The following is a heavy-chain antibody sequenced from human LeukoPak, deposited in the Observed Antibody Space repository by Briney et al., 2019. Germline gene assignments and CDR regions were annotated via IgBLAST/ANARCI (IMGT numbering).Heavy chain of an antibody. CDR3: AKAGHYGSGSYYSDY. D-gene: IGHD3-10*01. CDR2: ISGSGTTT. CDR1: GFTFSSYS. J-gene: IGHJ4*02. V-gene: IGHV3-23*01. Sequence: QPGGSLRLSCAASGFTFSSYSMNWVRQAPGRGLEWLSTISGSGTTTYYVDSVKGRFTVSRDNSKNTLYLQMSSLRAGDTAVYYCAKAGHYGSGSYYSDYWGRGTLVTVSP.